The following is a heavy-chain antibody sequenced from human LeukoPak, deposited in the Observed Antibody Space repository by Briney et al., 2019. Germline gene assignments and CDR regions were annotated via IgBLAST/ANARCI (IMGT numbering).Heavy chain of an antibody. V-gene: IGHV3-30-3*01. J-gene: IGHJ6*02. Sequence: GGSLRLSCAASGFTFSSYAMHWVRQAPGKGLEWVAVISYDGSNKYYADSVKGRFTISRDNSENTLYLQMNSLRAEDTAVYYCARDSGYSYGFWYYYYGMDVWGQGTTVTVSS. CDR1: GFTFSSYA. D-gene: IGHD5-18*01. CDR3: ARDSGYSYGFWYYYYGMDV. CDR2: ISYDGSNK.